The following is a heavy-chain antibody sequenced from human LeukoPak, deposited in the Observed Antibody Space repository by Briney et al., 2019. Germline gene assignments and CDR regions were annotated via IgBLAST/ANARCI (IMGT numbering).Heavy chain of an antibody. Sequence: GGTLRLSCAASGVTFSSYSMNWVRQAPGKGLEWVSSISCSSSYIYNAHSVKGRFTISRDNARNSLYLQMNSLRAEDTAVYYCARVVAVAGYDYWGQGTLVSVSS. CDR3: ARVVAVAGYDY. J-gene: IGHJ4*02. CDR2: ISCSSSYI. V-gene: IGHV3-21*01. D-gene: IGHD6-19*01. CDR1: GVTFSSYS.